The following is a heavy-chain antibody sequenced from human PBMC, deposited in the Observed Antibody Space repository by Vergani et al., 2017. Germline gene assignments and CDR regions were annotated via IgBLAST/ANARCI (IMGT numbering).Heavy chain of an antibody. CDR2: INHSGST. Sequence: QVQLQQWGAGLLKPSETLSLTCAVYGGSFSGYYWSWIRQPPGKGLEWIGEINHSGSTNYNPSLKSRVTISVDTSKNQFSLKLSSVTAADTAVYFCARLGLTASRREAPVFDYWGQGTLVTVSS. CDR1: GGSFSGYY. D-gene: IGHD6-13*01. V-gene: IGHV4-34*01. CDR3: ARLGLTASRREAPVFDY. J-gene: IGHJ4*02.